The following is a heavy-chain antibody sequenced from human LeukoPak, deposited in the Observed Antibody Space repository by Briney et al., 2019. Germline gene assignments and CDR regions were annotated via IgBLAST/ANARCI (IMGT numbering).Heavy chain of an antibody. J-gene: IGHJ4*02. V-gene: IGHV4-61*01. D-gene: IGHD5-18*01. Sequence: SETLSLTCTVSGGSVSSGSYYWSWIRQPPGKGLEWIGYIYYSGSTNYNPSLKSRVTISVDTSKNQFSLKLSSVTAADTAVYHWGRGAMYSYGNIFAYGGREPLVPVS. CDR2: IYYSGST. CDR1: GGSVSSGSYY. CDR3: GRGAMYSYGNIFAY.